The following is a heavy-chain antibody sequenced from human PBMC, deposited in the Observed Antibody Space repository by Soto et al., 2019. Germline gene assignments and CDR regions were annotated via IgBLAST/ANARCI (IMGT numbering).Heavy chain of an antibody. V-gene: IGHV3-11*06. CDR3: ARADGSGSYYKYYYYYYGMDV. D-gene: IGHD3-10*01. J-gene: IGHJ6*02. CDR1: GFTFSDYY. CDR2: ISSSSSYT. Sequence: GGSLRLSCAASGFTFSDYYMSWIRQAPGKGLEWVSYISSSSSYTNHADSVKGRFTISRDNAKNSLYLQMNSLRAEDTAVYYCARADGSGSYYKYYYYYYGMDVWGQGTTVTVSS.